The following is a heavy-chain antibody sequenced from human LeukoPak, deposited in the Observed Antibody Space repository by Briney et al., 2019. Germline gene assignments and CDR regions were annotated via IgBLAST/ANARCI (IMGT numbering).Heavy chain of an antibody. J-gene: IGHJ5*02. CDR2: INHSGST. V-gene: IGHV4-34*01. D-gene: IGHD6-19*01. CDR3: ARGYSSGWYAGP. Sequence: SETLSLTCAVYGGSFSGYYWSWIRQPPGKGLEWIGEINHSGSTNYNPSLKSRVTISVDTSKNQFSLKLSSVTAADTAVYYCARGYSSGWYAGPWGQGTLVTVSS. CDR1: GGSFSGYY.